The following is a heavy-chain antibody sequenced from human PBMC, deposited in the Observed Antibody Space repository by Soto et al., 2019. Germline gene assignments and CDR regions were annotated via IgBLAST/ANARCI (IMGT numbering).Heavy chain of an antibody. CDR2: ISGSGVYT. CDR3: AEGPSSTVTTVLYYFEY. CDR1: VFTFSNYA. V-gene: IGHV3-23*01. Sequence: PGGSLRLSCASSVFTFSNYAMSCVRQSPGRWLEWVSAISGSGVYTHYADSVKGRFTISRDNSKNTMYLQMKSLRAEDTAVYYCAEGPSSTVTTVLYYFEYWEQGTLVNVSS. D-gene: IGHD4-4*01. J-gene: IGHJ4*02.